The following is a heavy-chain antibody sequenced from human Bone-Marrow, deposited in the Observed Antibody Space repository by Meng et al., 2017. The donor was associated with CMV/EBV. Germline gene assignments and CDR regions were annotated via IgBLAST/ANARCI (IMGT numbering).Heavy chain of an antibody. CDR1: GFTFSSYW. CDR2: IKQDGSEK. CDR3: ARAPSGYNWFDP. D-gene: IGHD7-27*01. Sequence: GESLKISCAASGFTFSSYWMSWVRQAPGKGLEWVANIKQDGSEKYYVDSVKGRFTISRDNAKNSLYLQMNSLRAEDTAVYYCARAPSGYNWFDPWGQGTLVTSPQ. V-gene: IGHV3-7*01. J-gene: IGHJ5*02.